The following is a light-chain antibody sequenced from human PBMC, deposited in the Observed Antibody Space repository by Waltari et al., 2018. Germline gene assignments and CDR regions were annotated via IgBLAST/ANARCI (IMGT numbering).Light chain of an antibody. V-gene: IGLV1-51*01. CDR3: GTWNIGLSLWV. Sequence: QSVLTLPPSVSAAPGQKVTISCSGSFTNLGNGHISWYQQVPGAAPNPLLYDNEKRPPGTPDRFSASNSGTSATLGITGVQTGDEADYYCGTWNIGLSLWVFGGGTRLTVL. CDR2: DNE. J-gene: IGLJ3*02. CDR1: FTNLGNGH.